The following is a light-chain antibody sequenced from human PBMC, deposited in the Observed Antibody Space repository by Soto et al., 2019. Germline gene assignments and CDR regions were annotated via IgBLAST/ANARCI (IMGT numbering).Light chain of an antibody. CDR2: GVS. J-gene: IGLJ1*01. Sequence: QSALTQPDSVSGSPGQSITISCTGTSSDVGGYNYVSWYQQHPGKAPKLIIYGVSNRPSGVSNRFSGSKSGNTASLTISGLQAEDEADYYCSSYRSSSTLDYVFGTGTKVTVL. V-gene: IGLV2-14*01. CDR3: SSYRSSSTLDYV. CDR1: SSDVGGYNY.